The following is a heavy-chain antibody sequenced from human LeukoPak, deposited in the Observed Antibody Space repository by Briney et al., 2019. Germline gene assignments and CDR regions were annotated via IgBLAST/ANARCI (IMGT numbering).Heavy chain of an antibody. CDR2: INPSGGST. J-gene: IGHJ4*02. CDR1: GYTFTSYY. D-gene: IGHD6-13*01. Sequence: GASVKVSCKASGYTFTSYYMHWVRQAPGQGLEWMGIINPSGGSTSYAQKFQGRVTMTRDMSTSTVYMELSSLRSEDTAVYYCASSVWYSSSWYLFMEDYYFDYWGQGTLATVSS. V-gene: IGHV1-46*01. CDR3: ASSVWYSSSWYLFMEDYYFDY.